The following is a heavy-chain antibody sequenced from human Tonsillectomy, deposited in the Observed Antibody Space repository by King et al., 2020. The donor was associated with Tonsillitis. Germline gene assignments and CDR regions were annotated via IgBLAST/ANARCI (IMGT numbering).Heavy chain of an antibody. D-gene: IGHD3-3*01. CDR1: GFTVNTNY. CDR3: ARGGANDFWGGYLAY. CDR2: IYSGGNT. J-gene: IGHJ4*02. V-gene: IGHV3-53*04. Sequence: VQLVESGGGLVQPGGSLRLSCAASGFTVNTNYMSWIRQAPGKGLEWVAVIYSGGNTYYADSVKGRFTISRHNSKNTLYLQMNSLRAEDTAVYYCARGGANDFWGGYLAYWGQGPLVTVSS.